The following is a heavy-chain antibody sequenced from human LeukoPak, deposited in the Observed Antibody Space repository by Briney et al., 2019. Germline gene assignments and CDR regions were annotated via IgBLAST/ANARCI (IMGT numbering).Heavy chain of an antibody. CDR1: GFTFTIYW. CDR3: ARGGHYFFDN. V-gene: IGHV3-7*01. J-gene: IGHJ4*02. Sequence: PGGSQRLSCAASGFTFTIYWMSWVRQAPGKGLEWVANIKEDGSEKYYVDSVKGRFTISRDNAKNSLYLQMNSLRVEDTAVYYCARGGHYFFDNWGQGTLFTVSS. CDR2: IKEDGSEK.